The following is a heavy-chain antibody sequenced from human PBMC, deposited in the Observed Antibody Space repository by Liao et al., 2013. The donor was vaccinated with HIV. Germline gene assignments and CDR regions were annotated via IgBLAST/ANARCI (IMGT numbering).Heavy chain of an antibody. V-gene: IGHV4-4*07. D-gene: IGHD3-22*01. Sequence: QVQLQEWGPGLVKPSETLSLTCSVSGGSMGFYYWTWIRQSAGKGLEWIGRMYAGGTANYNPSLKSRVTMSVDRSKNQFSLNLSSVTAADTAVYYCARGSPPNYYDTKPLDYWGQGTLVTVSS. J-gene: IGHJ4*02. CDR2: MYAGGTA. CDR1: GGSMGFYY. CDR3: ARGSPPNYYDTKPLDY.